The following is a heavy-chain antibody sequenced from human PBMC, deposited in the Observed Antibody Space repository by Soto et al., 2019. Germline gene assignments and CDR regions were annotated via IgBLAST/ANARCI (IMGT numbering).Heavy chain of an antibody. CDR3: AKDRDSSGYYATFDY. CDR1: GFTFSNAW. CDR2: IKSKTDGGTT. D-gene: IGHD3-22*01. V-gene: IGHV3-15*01. Sequence: EVQLVESGGGLVKPGGSLRLSCAASGFTFSNAWMSWVRQAPGKGLEWVGRIKSKTDGGTTDYAAPVKGRFTISRDDSKNTLYLQMNSLKTEDTAVYYCAKDRDSSGYYATFDYWGQGTLVTVSS. J-gene: IGHJ4*02.